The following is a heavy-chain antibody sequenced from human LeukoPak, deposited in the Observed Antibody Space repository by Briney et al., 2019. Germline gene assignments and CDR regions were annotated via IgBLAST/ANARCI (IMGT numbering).Heavy chain of an antibody. J-gene: IGHJ4*02. CDR1: GFTFSSYS. CDR3: ARDPPGIVGATRGDY. D-gene: IGHD1-26*01. V-gene: IGHV3-21*01. CDR2: ISSSSSYI. Sequence: PGGSLRLSCAASGFTFSSYSMNWVRQAPGKGLEWVSSISSSSSYIYYADSVKGRFTISRDNAKNSLYLQMNSLRAEDTAVYYCARDPPGIVGATRGDYWGQGTLVTVSS.